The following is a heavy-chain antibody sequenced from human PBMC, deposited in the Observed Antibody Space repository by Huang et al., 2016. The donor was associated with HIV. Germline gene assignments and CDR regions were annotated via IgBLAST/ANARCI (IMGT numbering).Heavy chain of an antibody. CDR3: ATVDYYDTSGPQRGYFDN. J-gene: IGHJ4*02. D-gene: IGHD3-22*01. CDR2: IIPTLGTA. CDR1: GGSFRNFA. V-gene: IGHV1-69*01. Sequence: QVQLVQSGAEVKKPGSSVKVSCKASGGSFRNFAIGWVRQAPGHGLEWMGGIIPTLGTANYAQKFQGRVTIIADESTSTAYMELSSLRSEDTAVYYCATVDYYDTSGPQRGYFDNWGQGTLVTVSS.